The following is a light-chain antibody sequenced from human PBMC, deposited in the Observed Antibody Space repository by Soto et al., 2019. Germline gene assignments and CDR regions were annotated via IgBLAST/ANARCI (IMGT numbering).Light chain of an antibody. CDR1: SSNIGNNN. J-gene: IGLJ1*01. CDR2: RNG. Sequence: QSVLTQPPSASGTPGQRVTISCSGSSSNIGNNNVYWYQQHPETAPKLLIYRNGQRPSGVPDRFSGSKSGTSASLAISGLRSDDEADYYCAGWDDSLSGYVFGPGTKLTVL. CDR3: AGWDDSLSGYV. V-gene: IGLV1-47*01.